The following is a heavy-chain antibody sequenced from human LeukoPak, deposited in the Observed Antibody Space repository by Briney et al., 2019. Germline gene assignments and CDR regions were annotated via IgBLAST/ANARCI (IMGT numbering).Heavy chain of an antibody. Sequence: ASVKVSCKASGYTFTGYYMHWVRQAPGQGLEWMGWINPNSGGTNYAQKFQGRVTITADKSTSTAYMELSSLRSEDTAVYYCARGRRGYSYGYYYYYYMDVWGKGTTVTVSS. J-gene: IGHJ6*03. D-gene: IGHD5-18*01. V-gene: IGHV1-2*02. CDR2: INPNSGGT. CDR1: GYTFTGYY. CDR3: ARGRRGYSYGYYYYYYMDV.